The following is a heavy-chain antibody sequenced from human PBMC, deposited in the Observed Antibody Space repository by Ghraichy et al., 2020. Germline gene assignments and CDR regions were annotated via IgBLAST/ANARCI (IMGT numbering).Heavy chain of an antibody. CDR3: ARKSGVVLSSYGMDV. D-gene: IGHD3-3*01. J-gene: IGHJ6*02. CDR1: GDSISSSNW. CDR2: IFHSGST. Sequence: SETLSLTCVVSGDSISSSNWWSWVRQSPGKGLEWIADIFHSGSTDSNPSLRSRVTISVDKSKNQFSLKLRSVTAADTAVYYCARKSGVVLSSYGMDVWGQGTTVTVSS. V-gene: IGHV4-4*02.